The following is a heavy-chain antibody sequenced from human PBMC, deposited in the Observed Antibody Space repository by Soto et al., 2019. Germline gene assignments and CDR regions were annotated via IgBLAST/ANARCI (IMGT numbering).Heavy chain of an antibody. CDR3: AREGPMYYYDSSGPNWFDP. V-gene: IGHV4-59*11. J-gene: IGHJ5*02. CDR1: GGSISGHY. CDR2: IYYSAST. Sequence: SETLSLTCSVSGGSISGHYWSWIRQPPGKGLEWIGFIYYSASTNYTPSLKSRVTISVDTSKNQFSLKLSSVTAADTAVYYCAREGPMYYYDSSGPNWFDPWGQGTLVTVSS. D-gene: IGHD3-22*01.